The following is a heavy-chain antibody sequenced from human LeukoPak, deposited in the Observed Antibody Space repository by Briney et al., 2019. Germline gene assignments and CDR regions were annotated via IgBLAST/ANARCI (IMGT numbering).Heavy chain of an antibody. Sequence: GASVKVSCKASGYTFTSYYMHWVRQAPGQGLEWMGIINPSGGSTSYAQKFQGRVTMTRDMSTSTVYMELSSLRSEDTAVYYCARDVSPPLGGVAAAGNDAFDIWGQGTMVTVSS. J-gene: IGHJ3*02. CDR3: ARDVSPPLGGVAAAGNDAFDI. CDR2: INPSGGST. D-gene: IGHD6-13*01. V-gene: IGHV1-46*01. CDR1: GYTFTSYY.